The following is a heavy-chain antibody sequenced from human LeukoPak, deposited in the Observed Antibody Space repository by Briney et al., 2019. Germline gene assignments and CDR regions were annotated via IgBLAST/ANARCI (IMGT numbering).Heavy chain of an antibody. V-gene: IGHV4-59*08. CDR3: ARQGISGTYSYYYYGLDV. D-gene: IGHD1-26*01. Sequence: PSETLSLTCTVVGGSISSYYWSWIRQPPGKGLEWIGYIYYSGSTDYNPSLKSRVSMSVDTSKNQFSLKLSSVTAADTAVYYCARQGISGTYSYYYYGLDVWGQGTTVTVS. CDR1: GGSISSYY. J-gene: IGHJ6*02. CDR2: IYYSGST.